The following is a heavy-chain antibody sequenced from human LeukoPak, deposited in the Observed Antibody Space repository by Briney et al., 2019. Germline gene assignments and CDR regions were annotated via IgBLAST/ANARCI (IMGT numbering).Heavy chain of an antibody. CDR3: AKDGYDYTSRDNDGFQI. J-gene: IGHJ3*02. Sequence: PGGSLRLSCAASGFTFSNFGMSWVRQAPGKGQEWVSTISRYVDTTHYADSVKGRFTISRDNSKNTLYLQMNTLGAGDTALYYCAKDGYDYTSRDNDGFQIWGQGTMDTVSS. D-gene: IGHD4-11*01. CDR2: ISRYVDTT. CDR1: GFTFSNFG. V-gene: IGHV3-23*01.